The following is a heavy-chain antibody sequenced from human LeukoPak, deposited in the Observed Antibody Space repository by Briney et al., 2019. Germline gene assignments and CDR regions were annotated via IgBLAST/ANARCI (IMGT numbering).Heavy chain of an antibody. D-gene: IGHD2-15*01. V-gene: IGHV4-39*01. Sequence: KPSENLSLNRPVSGGSISSSSYYWGWIRQPPGKGLEWIGSIYYSGSTYYNPSLKSRVTISVDTSKNQFSLKLSSVTAADTAVYYCARHPNAAVVQIDYWGQGTLVTVSS. CDR2: IYYSGST. CDR1: GGSISSSSYY. CDR3: ARHPNAAVVQIDY. J-gene: IGHJ4*02.